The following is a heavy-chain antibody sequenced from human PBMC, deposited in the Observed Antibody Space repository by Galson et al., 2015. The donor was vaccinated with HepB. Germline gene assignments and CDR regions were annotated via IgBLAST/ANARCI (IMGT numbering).Heavy chain of an antibody. D-gene: IGHD6-19*01. CDR1: GYSFTSYS. J-gene: IGHJ4*02. CDR3: APYVAGYYFDY. Sequence: CKASGYSFTSYSMNWLRQAPGQGLEWMGWINTNTGNPTYAQGFTGRFVFSLDTSVSTAYLQISSLKTEDTAVYYCAPYVAGYYFDYWGQGTLVTVSS. CDR2: INTNTGNP. V-gene: IGHV7-4-1*02.